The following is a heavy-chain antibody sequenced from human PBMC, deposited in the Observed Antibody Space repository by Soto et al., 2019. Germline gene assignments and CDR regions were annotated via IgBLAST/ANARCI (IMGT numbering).Heavy chain of an antibody. CDR1: GFTFSSYE. J-gene: IGHJ4*02. D-gene: IGHD6-19*01. CDR2: ISSSGSTI. CDR3: ARDHSSGWYGGY. V-gene: IGHV3-48*03. Sequence: EVQLVESGGGLVQPGGFLRLSCAASGFTFSSYEMNWVRQAPGKGLEWVSYISSSGSTIYYADSVKGRFTISRDNAKNSLYLQMNSLRAEDTAVYYCARDHSSGWYGGYWGQGTLVTVSS.